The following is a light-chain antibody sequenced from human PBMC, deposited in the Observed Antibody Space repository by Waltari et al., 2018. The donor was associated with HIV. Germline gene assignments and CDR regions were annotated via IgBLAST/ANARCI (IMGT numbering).Light chain of an antibody. CDR3: VLYMGSGIWV. J-gene: IGLJ3*02. CDR2: DTN. Sequence: QTVVTQEPSCAVSHGGTVTLTCGLRAGPVTTDYHPNWYQQTPGKAPRTLLYDTNTRSSGFPVRFSGSILGNKAALTITGAQAYDESDYYCVLYMGSGIWVFGGGTKLTVL. V-gene: IGLV8-61*01. CDR1: AGPVTTDYH.